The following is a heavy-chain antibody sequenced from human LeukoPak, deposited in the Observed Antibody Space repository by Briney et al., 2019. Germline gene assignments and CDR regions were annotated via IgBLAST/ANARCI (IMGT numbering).Heavy chain of an antibody. D-gene: IGHD3-16*01. J-gene: IGHJ4*02. CDR3: ARDPDGGYFDY. CDR2: IYSGGST. CDR1: GFTFSSYS. V-gene: IGHV3-53*01. Sequence: GGSLRLSCAASGFTFSSYSMNWVRQAPGKGLEWVSVIYSGGSTYYADSVKGRFTISRDNSKNTLYLQMNSLRAEDTAVYYCARDPDGGYFDYWGQGTLVTVSS.